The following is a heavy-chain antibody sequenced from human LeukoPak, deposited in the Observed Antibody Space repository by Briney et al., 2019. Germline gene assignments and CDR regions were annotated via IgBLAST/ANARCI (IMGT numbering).Heavy chain of an antibody. CDR1: GFTFTSYA. CDR2: ISVSGGSP. Sequence: PVGSLRLSCAASGFTFTSYAMSWVRQAPGEGLEWVSAISVSGGSPSYAASAKGRFTIPRANAKNSLSLQMTSLRAEDPAVYSCAKTSRAVAATLPPFDYWGQGTLVTVSS. V-gene: IGHV3-23*01. J-gene: IGHJ4*02. CDR3: AKTSRAVAATLPPFDY. D-gene: IGHD2-15*01.